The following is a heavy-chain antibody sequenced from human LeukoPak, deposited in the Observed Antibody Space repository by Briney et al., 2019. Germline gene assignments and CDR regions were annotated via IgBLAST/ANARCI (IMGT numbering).Heavy chain of an antibody. CDR1: GFTFSSYG. J-gene: IGHJ4*02. D-gene: IGHD6-19*01. Sequence: GGTLRLSCAASGFTFSSYGMSWVRQAPGKGLEWVSTISGSGGSTYYADSVKGRFTISRDNSKNTLYLQMNSLRAEDTAVYYCAKDARGYSSGWYFFNWGQGTLVTVSS. CDR2: ISGSGGST. V-gene: IGHV3-23*01. CDR3: AKDARGYSSGWYFFN.